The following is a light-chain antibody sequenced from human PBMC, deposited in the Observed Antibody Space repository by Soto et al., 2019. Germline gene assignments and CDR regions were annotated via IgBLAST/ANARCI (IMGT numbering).Light chain of an antibody. Sequence: EIVLTQSPGTLSLSPGERATLSCRASQSISSSYLAWYQHKPGQAPRLLLFATSIRATGIPDRISGCGSGTDFTLRISRLEPEDFAVYYCQQYDTSPFTFGPGTKVDIK. J-gene: IGKJ3*01. CDR2: ATS. CDR1: QSISSSY. V-gene: IGKV3-20*01. CDR3: QQYDTSPFT.